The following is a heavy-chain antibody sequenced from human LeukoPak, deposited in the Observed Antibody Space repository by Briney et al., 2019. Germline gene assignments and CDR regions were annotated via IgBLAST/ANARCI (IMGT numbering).Heavy chain of an antibody. Sequence: PGGSLRLSCAASGFTFSSFALSWVRQAPGKGLEWVSSISADGRATNYADSPNGRFTISRDNSKNMLYLQMSSLRADDTAVYYCAKTAAKNAYYYYYMGVWGRGTTVTVSS. CDR3: AKTAAKNAYYYYYMGV. D-gene: IGHD6-13*01. CDR2: ISADGRAT. V-gene: IGHV3-23*01. CDR1: GFTFSSFA. J-gene: IGHJ6*03.